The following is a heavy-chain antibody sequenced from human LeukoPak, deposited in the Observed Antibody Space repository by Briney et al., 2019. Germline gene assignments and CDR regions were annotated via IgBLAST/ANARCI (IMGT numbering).Heavy chain of an antibody. D-gene: IGHD3-22*01. J-gene: IGHJ4*02. V-gene: IGHV1-69*13. Sequence: ASVKVSCKASGGTFSSYAISWVRQAPGQGLEWMGGIIPIFGTANYAQKFQGRVTITADESTSTAYMELSSLRSEDTAVYYCASNYYDSSPFDYWGQGTLVTVSS. CDR3: ASNYYDSSPFDY. CDR1: GGTFSSYA. CDR2: IIPIFGTA.